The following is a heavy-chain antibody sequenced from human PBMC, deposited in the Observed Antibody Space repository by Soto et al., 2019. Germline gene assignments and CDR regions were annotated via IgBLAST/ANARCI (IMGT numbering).Heavy chain of an antibody. CDR1: CWTSTTVF. V-gene: IGHV1-46*01. J-gene: IGHJ6*02. CDR3: AREAIVAGATNGMDV. D-gene: IGHD1-26*01. Sequence: SVLDSFSAACWTSTTVFMHSVRQATGQGLEWMGVINPGYPAGRSTTYAQKFQGRVTMTTDTSTSTVYMELSRLRSDDTAVYYCAREAIVAGATNGMDVWGQGTTVTVSS. CDR2: INPGYPAGRST.